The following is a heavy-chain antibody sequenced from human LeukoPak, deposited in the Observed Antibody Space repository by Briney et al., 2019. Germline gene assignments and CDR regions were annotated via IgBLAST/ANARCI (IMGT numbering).Heavy chain of an antibody. CDR1: GGSISSSSYY. CDR2: IYYSGST. V-gene: IGHV4-39*07. J-gene: IGHJ4*02. Sequence: SETLSLTCTVSGGSISSSSYYWGWIRQPPGKGLEWIGSIYYSGSTYYNPSLKSRVTISVDTSKNQFSLKLSSVTAADTAVYYCAREVGCYDYVWGSYRYCRPLYFDYWGQGTLVTVSS. CDR3: AREVGCYDYVWGSYRYCRPLYFDY. D-gene: IGHD3-16*02.